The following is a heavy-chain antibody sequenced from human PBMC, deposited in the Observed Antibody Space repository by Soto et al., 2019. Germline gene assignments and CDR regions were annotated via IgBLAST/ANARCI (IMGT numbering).Heavy chain of an antibody. CDR2: ISYDGSNK. CDR3: ARHYDSSGYYYIASMDV. V-gene: IGHV3-30-3*01. J-gene: IGHJ6*02. D-gene: IGHD3-22*01. Sequence: QVQLVESGGGVVQPGRSLRLSCAASGFTFSSYAMHWVRQAPGKGLEWVAVISYDGSNKYYADSVKGRFTISRDNSKNTLYLQMNNLRAEDTAVYYCARHYDSSGYYYIASMDVWGQGTTVTVSS. CDR1: GFTFSSYA.